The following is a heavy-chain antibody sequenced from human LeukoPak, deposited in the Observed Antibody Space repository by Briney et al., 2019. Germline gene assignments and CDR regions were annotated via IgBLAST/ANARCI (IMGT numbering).Heavy chain of an antibody. V-gene: IGHV4-59*12. CDR3: AKYGEGGLTWWAS. D-gene: IGHD3-16*01. CDR1: GGSISSYS. Sequence: SETLSLTCTVSGGSISSYSWSWIRQPPGKGLEWIGYIYYSGSTSYNPSLKSRVTISIDTSKNQFSLRLNSVTAADTAVYYCAKYGEGGLTWWASWGQGTLVTVSS. CDR2: IYYSGST. J-gene: IGHJ4*02.